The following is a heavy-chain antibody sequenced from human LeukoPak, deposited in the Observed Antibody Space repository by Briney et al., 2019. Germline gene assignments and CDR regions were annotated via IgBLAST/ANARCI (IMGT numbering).Heavy chain of an antibody. V-gene: IGHV1-69*13. Sequence: VASVTVSCKASGGTFSSYAISWVRQAPGQGLEWMGGIIPIFGTANYAQKFQGRVTITADESTSTAYMELSSLRSEDTAVYYCARAKTGYYDSSGSAFDIWGQGTMVTVSS. CDR2: IIPIFGTA. CDR3: ARAKTGYYDSSGSAFDI. CDR1: GGTFSSYA. D-gene: IGHD3-22*01. J-gene: IGHJ3*02.